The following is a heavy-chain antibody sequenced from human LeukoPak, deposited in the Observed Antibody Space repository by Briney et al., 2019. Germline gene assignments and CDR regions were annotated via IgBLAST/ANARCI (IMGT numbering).Heavy chain of an antibody. Sequence: KSSETLSLTCTVSGGSISSSSYYWGWIRQPPGKGLEWIGSIYYSGSTYYNPSLKSRVTISVDTSKNQFSLKLSSVTAADTAVYYCARQGRIAAARDAFDIRGQGTMVTVSS. CDR2: IYYSGST. D-gene: IGHD6-13*01. CDR1: GGSISSSSYY. J-gene: IGHJ3*02. CDR3: ARQGRIAAARDAFDI. V-gene: IGHV4-39*01.